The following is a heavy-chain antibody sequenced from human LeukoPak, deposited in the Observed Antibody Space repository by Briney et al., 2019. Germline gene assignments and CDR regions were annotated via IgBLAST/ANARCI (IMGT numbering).Heavy chain of an antibody. CDR2: ISGSGGST. CDR1: GFTFSSYA. J-gene: IGHJ4*02. V-gene: IGHV3-23*01. D-gene: IGHD6-6*01. CDR3: ARDHIAARPGSAFDY. Sequence: GGSLRLSCAASGFTFSSYAMSWVRQAPGKGLEWVSAISGSGGSTYYADSVEGRFTISRDNSKNTLYLQMNSLRAEDTAVYYCARDHIAARPGSAFDYWGQGTLVTVSS.